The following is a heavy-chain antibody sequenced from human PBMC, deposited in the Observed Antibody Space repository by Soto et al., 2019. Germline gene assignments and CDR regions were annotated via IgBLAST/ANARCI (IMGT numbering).Heavy chain of an antibody. V-gene: IGHV5-51*01. CDR1: GYSFTSYW. CDR3: ARTHGYKYYYHGMDV. Sequence: GESLKISCKGSGYSFTSYWIGWVRQMPGKGMEWMGIIYPGDSDTRCSPSFQGQVTISADKSISTAYLQWSSLKASDTAMYYCARTHGYKYYYHGMDVWGQGTTVTVSS. J-gene: IGHJ6*02. CDR2: IYPGDSDT. D-gene: IGHD5-12*01.